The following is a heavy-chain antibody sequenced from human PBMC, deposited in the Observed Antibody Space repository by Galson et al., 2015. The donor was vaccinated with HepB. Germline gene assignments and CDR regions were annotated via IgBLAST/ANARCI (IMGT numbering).Heavy chain of an antibody. Sequence: SVKVSCKASGYTFTGYYMHWVRQAPGQGLEWMGWINPNSGGTNYAQKFQGRVTMTRDTSISTAYMELSRLRSDDTAVYYCARDPQEITIFGVVILNWFDPWGQGTLVTVSS. CDR1: GYTFTGYY. J-gene: IGHJ5*02. V-gene: IGHV1-2*02. CDR2: INPNSGGT. D-gene: IGHD3-3*01. CDR3: ARDPQEITIFGVVILNWFDP.